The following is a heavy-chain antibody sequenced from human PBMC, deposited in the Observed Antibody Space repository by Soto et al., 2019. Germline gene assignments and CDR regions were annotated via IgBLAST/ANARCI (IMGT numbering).Heavy chain of an antibody. D-gene: IGHD2-15*01. V-gene: IGHV4-39*07. CDR2: IYYSGST. CDR1: GGSISSSSYY. Sequence: SETLSLTCTVSGGSISSSSYYWGWIRQPPGKGLEWIGNIYYSGSTYYNPSLKSRVTISVDTSKNQFSLKLSSVTAADTAVYYCASNSLGYCSGGSCYPYWGQGTLVTVSS. CDR3: ASNSLGYCSGGSCYPY. J-gene: IGHJ4*02.